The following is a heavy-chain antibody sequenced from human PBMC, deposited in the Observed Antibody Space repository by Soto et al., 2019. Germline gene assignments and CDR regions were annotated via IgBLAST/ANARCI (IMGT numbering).Heavy chain of an antibody. CDR1: GYTFTSYD. CDR3: ARRAETNGWNGFGAYKYYLDF. J-gene: IGHJ4*01. CDR2: MNPNTGNS. D-gene: IGHD1-1*01. V-gene: IGHV1-8*01. Sequence: ASVKVSCKASGYTFTSYDIYWVRQATGQGLEWMGWMNPNTGNSGYAQKFQGRVTMTSDTSISTAHMELSSLRSEDTAVYYCARRAETNGWNGFGAYKYYLDFWGHGTLVTVSS.